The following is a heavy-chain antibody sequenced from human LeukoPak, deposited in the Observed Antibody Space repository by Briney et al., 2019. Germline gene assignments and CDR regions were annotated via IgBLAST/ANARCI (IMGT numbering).Heavy chain of an antibody. CDR1: GYTFTSYA. CDR2: INAGNGNT. CDR3: ALTRLYGSGSYYDY. J-gene: IGHJ4*02. D-gene: IGHD3-10*01. V-gene: IGHV1-3*01. Sequence: ASVKVSCKASGYTFTSYAMHWVRQAPGQRLEWMGWINAGNGNTKYSQELQGRVTMTTDTSTSTAYMELRSLRSDDTAVYYCALTRLYGSGSYYDYWGQGTLVTVSS.